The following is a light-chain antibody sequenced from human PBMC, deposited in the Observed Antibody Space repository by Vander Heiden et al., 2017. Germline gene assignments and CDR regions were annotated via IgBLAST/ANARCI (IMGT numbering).Light chain of an antibody. CDR1: SSDVGGYNY. Sequence: QSALPQPASVSRSPGQSITISCTGTSSDVGGYNYVSWYQQHPGKAPKLMIYDVSNRPSGVSNRFSGSKSGNTASLTISGLQAEDEADYYCSSYTSSSVVFGGGTKLTVL. V-gene: IGLV2-14*03. CDR2: DVS. J-gene: IGLJ2*01. CDR3: SSYTSSSVV.